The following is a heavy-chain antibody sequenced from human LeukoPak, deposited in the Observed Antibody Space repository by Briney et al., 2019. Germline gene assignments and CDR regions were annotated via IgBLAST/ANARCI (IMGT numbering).Heavy chain of an antibody. CDR2: ISGSGAST. CDR3: ARGLISSATYFSYFDY. J-gene: IGHJ4*02. Sequence: PGGALRLSCVASGFTFSSDALSWVRQPPGKGLEWVSVISGSGASTYYADSVKGRFTISRDSSKNMLYVQMNSLRAEDTAVYYCARGLISSATYFSYFDYWGQGTLVTVSS. D-gene: IGHD1-26*01. V-gene: IGHV3-23*01. CDR1: GFTFSSDA.